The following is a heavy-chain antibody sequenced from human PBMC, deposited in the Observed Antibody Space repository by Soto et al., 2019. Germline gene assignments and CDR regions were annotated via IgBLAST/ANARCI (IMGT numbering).Heavy chain of an antibody. V-gene: IGHV3-23*01. CDR2: SRFSSGAT. D-gene: IGHD3-16*01. CDR1: GFTFNNND. CDR3: ARNGGGLAY. Sequence: EVRLLESGGGLVQPGGSLRLSCAASGFTFNNNDMIWVRQAPGKGLEWVSGSRFSSGATYYTDFVKGRFTISGDYSKNTLYLEMNSLRVEDTAVYYCARNGGGLAYWGQGTLVTVSS. J-gene: IGHJ4*02.